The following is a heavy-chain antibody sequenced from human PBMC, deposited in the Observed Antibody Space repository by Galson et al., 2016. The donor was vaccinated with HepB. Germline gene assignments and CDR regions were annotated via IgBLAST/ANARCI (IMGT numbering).Heavy chain of an antibody. CDR2: TFYRSKWYN. CDR3: ASFRDYFYGMDV. J-gene: IGHJ6*02. Sequence: AISGDSVSGNSVAWNWIRQSPSRGLEWLGRTFYRSKWYNEYAVSVKSRITITPDTSKKHFSLQLNSVNPEDVAVYYCASFRDYFYGMDVWGQGTTVSVSS. V-gene: IGHV6-1*01. CDR1: GDSVSGNSVA.